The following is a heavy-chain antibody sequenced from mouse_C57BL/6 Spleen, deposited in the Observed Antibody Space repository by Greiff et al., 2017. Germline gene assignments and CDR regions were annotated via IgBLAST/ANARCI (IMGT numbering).Heavy chain of an antibody. V-gene: IGHV1-76*01. CDR2: IYPGSGNT. J-gene: IGHJ1*03. Sequence: VKLKQSGAELVRPGASVKLSCKASGYTFTDYYINWVKQRPGQGLEWIARIYPGSGNTYYNEKFKGKATLTAEKSSSTAYMQLSSLTSEDSAVYFCARTTVPGYFDVWGTGTTVTVSS. D-gene: IGHD1-1*01. CDR1: GYTFTDYY. CDR3: ARTTVPGYFDV.